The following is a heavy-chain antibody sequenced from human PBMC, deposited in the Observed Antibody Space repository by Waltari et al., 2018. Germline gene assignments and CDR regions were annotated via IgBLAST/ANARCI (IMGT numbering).Heavy chain of an antibody. CDR1: GFTFSSYS. D-gene: IGHD2-2*01. CDR3: ASCPLYQLHYYFDY. CDR2: ISSSSSTI. Sequence: EVQLVESGGGLVQPGGSLRLSCAASGFTFSSYSMNWVRQAPGKGLEWFSYISSSSSTIYYADSVKGRFTISRDNAKNSLYLQMNSLGAEDTAVYYCASCPLYQLHYYFDYWGQGTLVTVSS. J-gene: IGHJ4*02. V-gene: IGHV3-48*04.